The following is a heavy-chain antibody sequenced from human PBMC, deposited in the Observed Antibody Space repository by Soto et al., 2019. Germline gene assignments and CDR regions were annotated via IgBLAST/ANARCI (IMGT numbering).Heavy chain of an antibody. CDR3: ARAIGPTLFDY. CDR1: GFTFSSYD. V-gene: IGHV3-13*04. J-gene: IGHJ4*02. CDR2: IGTAGDT. Sequence: GGSLRLSCSASGFTFSSYDMHWVRQGPGKGLEWVSAIGTAGDTNYAGSVKGRFTISRENAKNSLYLQMNSLRAGDTAIYFCARAIGPTLFDYWGQGTLVTVS. D-gene: IGHD3-22*01.